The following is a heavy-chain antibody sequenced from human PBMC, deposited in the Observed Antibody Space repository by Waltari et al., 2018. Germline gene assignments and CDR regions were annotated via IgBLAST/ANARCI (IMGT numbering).Heavy chain of an antibody. V-gene: IGHV3-30*03. D-gene: IGHD3-3*01. CDR3: ARESVGNDY. J-gene: IGHJ4*02. Sequence: QVQLVESGGGVVQPGRSLRLSCAASGFTFSSYGMHWVRQAPGKGLEWVAVISYDGSNKYYADSVKGRFTISRDNSKNTLYLQMNSLRSEDTAVYYCARESVGNDYWGQGTLVTVSS. CDR2: ISYDGSNK. CDR1: GFTFSSYG.